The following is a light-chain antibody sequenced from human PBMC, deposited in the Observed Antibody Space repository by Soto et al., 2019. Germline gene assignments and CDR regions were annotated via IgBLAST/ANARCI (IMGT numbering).Light chain of an antibody. CDR3: QLRSNWPDA. CDR1: QSLINF. J-gene: IGKJ5*01. CDR2: DAT. Sequence: IVLTQSTATLSLSPGERATLSCRASQSLINFVAWYQHKPGQPTRLLIYDATKRATGIPTRFSGSGSGTDFTLTISSLQPEDFAVYYCQLRSNWPDAFGQGTRLEI. V-gene: IGKV3-11*01.